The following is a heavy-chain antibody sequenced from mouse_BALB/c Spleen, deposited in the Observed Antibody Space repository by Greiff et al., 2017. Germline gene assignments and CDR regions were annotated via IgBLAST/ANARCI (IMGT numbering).Heavy chain of an antibody. CDR2: IRYDGSN. Sequence: EVKLMESGPGLVKPSQSLSLTCSATGYSFTSGYYWNWIRQPPGNKLEWMGYIRYDGSNNYNPSLKKRNSITRDTSKNQFFLKLNSVTTEDTATYYCARDYDYCFDYWGQGTTLTVSS. CDR3: ARDYDYCFDY. V-gene: IGHV3-6*02. D-gene: IGHD2-4*01. CDR1: GYSFTSGYY. J-gene: IGHJ2*01.